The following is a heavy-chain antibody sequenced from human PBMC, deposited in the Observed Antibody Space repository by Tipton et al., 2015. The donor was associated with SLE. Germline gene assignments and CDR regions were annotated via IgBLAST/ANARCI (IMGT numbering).Heavy chain of an antibody. CDR2: IYYSGST. CDR1: GGSISSSNYY. D-gene: IGHD3/OR15-3a*01. V-gene: IGHV4-39*01. CDR3: ARLDSPLHAFDI. J-gene: IGHJ3*02. Sequence: LRLSCTVSGGSISSSNYYWGWIRQPPGKGLEWIGSIYYSGSTYSNPSLKSRVTISVDTSKNQFSLKLTSVTAADTAVYYCARLDSPLHAFDICGQGTLVTVSS.